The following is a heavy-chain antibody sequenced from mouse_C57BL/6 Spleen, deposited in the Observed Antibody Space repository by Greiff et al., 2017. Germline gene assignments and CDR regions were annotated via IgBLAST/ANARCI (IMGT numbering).Heavy chain of an antibody. Sequence: VKLQESGPELVKPGASVKISCKASGYAFSSSWMNWVKQRPGKGLEWIGRIYPGDGDTNYNGKFKGKATLTADKSSSTAYMQLSSLTSEDSAVYFCARLYYDGYYSDYWGQGTTLTVSS. CDR3: ARLYYDGYYSDY. D-gene: IGHD2-3*01. J-gene: IGHJ2*01. V-gene: IGHV1-82*01. CDR1: GYAFSSSW. CDR2: IYPGDGDT.